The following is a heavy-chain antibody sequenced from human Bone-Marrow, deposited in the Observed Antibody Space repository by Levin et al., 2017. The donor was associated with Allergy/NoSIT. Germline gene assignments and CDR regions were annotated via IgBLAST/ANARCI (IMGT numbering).Heavy chain of an antibody. CDR2: IYYSGST. CDR1: GGSIGTSY. CDR3: ARHGWRDGGLGAFDS. D-gene: IGHD3-16*01. J-gene: IGHJ3*02. V-gene: IGHV4-59*08. Sequence: SETLSLTCTVSGGSIGTSYWSWIRQPPGNGLEWIGFIYYSGSTNYNPSLKSRVTISVDTSKNQFSLKLSSVTAADTAVYYCARHGWRDGGLGAFDSWGQGTLVTVSS.